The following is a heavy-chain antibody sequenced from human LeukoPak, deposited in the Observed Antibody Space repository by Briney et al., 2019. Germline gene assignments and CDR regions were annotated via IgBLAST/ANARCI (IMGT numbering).Heavy chain of an antibody. CDR2: IYYSGST. V-gene: IGHV4-59*01. Sequence: PSETLSLTCTVSGGSISSYYWSWIRQPPGKGLEWIGYIYYSGSTNYNPSLKGRVTISVDTSKNQFSLKLSTVTAADTAVYYCARGRGSGWYYYYYMDVWGKGTTVTVSS. D-gene: IGHD6-19*01. J-gene: IGHJ6*03. CDR3: ARGRGSGWYYYYYMDV. CDR1: GGSISSYY.